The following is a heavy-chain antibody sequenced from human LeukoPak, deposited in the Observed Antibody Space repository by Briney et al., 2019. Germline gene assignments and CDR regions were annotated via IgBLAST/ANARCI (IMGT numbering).Heavy chain of an antibody. D-gene: IGHD3-22*01. CDR1: GYTFTSYG. CDR3: ARVERFYYDSSGYEPLYYFDY. Sequence: GASVKVSCKASGYTFTSYGISWVRQAPGQGLEWMGWISAYNHNTNYAQKLQGRVTMTTDTSTSTAYMELRSLRSDDTAVYYCARVERFYYDSSGYEPLYYFDYWGQGPLVTVS. V-gene: IGHV1-18*01. J-gene: IGHJ4*02. CDR2: ISAYNHNT.